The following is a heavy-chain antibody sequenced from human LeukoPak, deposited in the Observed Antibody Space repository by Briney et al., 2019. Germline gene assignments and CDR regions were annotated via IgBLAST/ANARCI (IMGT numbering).Heavy chain of an antibody. Sequence: GGSLRLSCAASGFTFSDYYMNWVRQAPGKGLEWVSVVYSGGSTYYPDSVKGRFTISRDNSKNTLYLQMNSLRAEDTAVYYCTYYYDSSGYYRSLVFDYWGQGTLVTVSS. CDR1: GFTFSDYY. J-gene: IGHJ4*02. D-gene: IGHD3-22*01. V-gene: IGHV3-53*01. CDR3: TYYYDSSGYYRSLVFDY. CDR2: VYSGGST.